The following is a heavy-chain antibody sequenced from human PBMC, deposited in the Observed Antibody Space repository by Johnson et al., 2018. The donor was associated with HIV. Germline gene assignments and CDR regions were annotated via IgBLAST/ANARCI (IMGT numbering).Heavy chain of an antibody. D-gene: IGHD4-23*01. CDR3: AKALTTVVTPGPEAFDI. J-gene: IGHJ3*02. CDR2: IYGGGTT. CDR1: GFTVSSNY. Sequence: VQLVESGGGLVQPGGSLRLSCAASGFTVSSNYMNWVRQAPGKGLEWVSLIYGGGTTYYADSVKGRFTISSDNSKNTLYLQMNSLRAEDTAVYYCAKALTTVVTPGPEAFDIWGQGTMVTVSS. V-gene: IGHV3-66*01.